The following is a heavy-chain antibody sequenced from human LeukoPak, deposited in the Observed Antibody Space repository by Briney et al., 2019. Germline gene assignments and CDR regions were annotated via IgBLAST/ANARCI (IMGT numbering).Heavy chain of an antibody. CDR2: IYTSGST. D-gene: IGHD7-27*01. Sequence: SQTLSLTCTVSGGSISSDSSYWRWIRQPAGEGLEWIGRIYTSGSTNYNPSLKSRVTISVDTSKNQFSLSLTSVTAADTAVYYCTRGQTWVYYMDVWGKGTTVTVSS. V-gene: IGHV4-61*02. CDR1: GGSISSDSSY. CDR3: TRGQTWVYYMDV. J-gene: IGHJ6*03.